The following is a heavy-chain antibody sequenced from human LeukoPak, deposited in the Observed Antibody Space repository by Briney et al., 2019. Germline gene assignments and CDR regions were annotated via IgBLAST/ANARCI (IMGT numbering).Heavy chain of an antibody. D-gene: IGHD4-23*01. V-gene: IGHV4-30-4*01. CDR2: IYYSGST. CDR1: GGSISSGDYY. CDR3: ARDMATVVTWAPWFDP. Sequence: SETLSLTCTVSGGSISSGDYYWSWIRQPPGRGLEWIGYIYYSGSTYYNPSLKSRVTISVDTSKNQFSLKLSSVTAADTAVYFCARDMATVVTWAPWFDPLGQGTLVTVSS. J-gene: IGHJ5*02.